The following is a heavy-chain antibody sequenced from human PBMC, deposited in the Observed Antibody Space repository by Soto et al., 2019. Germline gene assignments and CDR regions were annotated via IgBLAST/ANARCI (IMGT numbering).Heavy chain of an antibody. V-gene: IGHV1-69*12. CDR3: AGTGGSGWYPGDFDY. CDR1: GGTFSSYA. D-gene: IGHD6-19*01. Sequence: QVQLVQSGAEVKKPGSSVKVSCKASGGTFSSYAISWVRQAPGQGLEWMGGIIPIFGTANYAQKFQGRVTITADEATSTAYRELSSLRSEDTAVYYCAGTGGSGWYPGDFDYWGQGTLVTVSS. J-gene: IGHJ4*02. CDR2: IIPIFGTA.